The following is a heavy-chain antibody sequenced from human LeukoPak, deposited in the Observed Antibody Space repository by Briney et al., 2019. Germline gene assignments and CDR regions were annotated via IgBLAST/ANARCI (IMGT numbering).Heavy chain of an antibody. J-gene: IGHJ4*02. Sequence: PLASVKVSCKASGYTFTGYYMHWGRQAPGQGLEWMGWISPNSGGTNYAQKFQGRVTMTRDMSTSTVYMELSSLRSEDTAVYYCARTFGVEYFDYWGQGTLVTVSS. D-gene: IGHD3-3*01. V-gene: IGHV1-2*02. CDR2: ISPNSGGT. CDR1: GYTFTGYY. CDR3: ARTFGVEYFDY.